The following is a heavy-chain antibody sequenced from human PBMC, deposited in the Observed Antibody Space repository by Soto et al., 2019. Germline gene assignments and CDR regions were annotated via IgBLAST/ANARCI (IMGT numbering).Heavy chain of an antibody. CDR3: ARGTRYSYGFPAYWYFDL. CDR2: ISYDGSNK. J-gene: IGHJ2*01. D-gene: IGHD5-18*01. CDR1: GFTFSSYA. Sequence: GGSLRLSCAASGFTFSSYAMHWVRQAPGKGLEWVAVISYDGSNKYYADSVKGRFTISRDNSKNTLYLQMNSLRAEDTAFYYCARGTRYSYGFPAYWYFDLWGRGTLVTVSS. V-gene: IGHV3-30-3*01.